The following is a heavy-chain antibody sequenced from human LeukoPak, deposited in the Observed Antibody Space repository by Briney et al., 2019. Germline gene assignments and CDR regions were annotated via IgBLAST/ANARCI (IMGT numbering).Heavy chain of an antibody. Sequence: GGTLRLSCAASGFSFSKAWMNWVRQAPGKGPEWVARIKTKSQGGTTDYAAPVKGRFVSSRDDSENRVYLQMNSLKSEDTAVYYCAVGRGKSDTEYWGQGTLGPVSS. V-gene: IGHV3-15*05. J-gene: IGHJ4*02. CDR1: GFSFSKAW. CDR3: AVGRGKSDTEY. CDR2: IKTKSQGGTT.